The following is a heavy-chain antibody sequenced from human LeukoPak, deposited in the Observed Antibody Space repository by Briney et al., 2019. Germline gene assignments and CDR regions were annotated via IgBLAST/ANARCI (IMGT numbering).Heavy chain of an antibody. Sequence: ETLSLSCTASGCSLSSHYMSWVRQAPGKRLEWIAYISYAGSTKYNPSLQSRFTISIDTSKSQFSLKLTTVTSADTAVYSCARLRDNDISGDGDTFDVWGKGTTVIVSS. J-gene: IGHJ3*01. D-gene: IGHD3-22*01. V-gene: IGHV4-59*11. CDR3: ARLRDNDISGDGDTFDV. CDR2: ISYAGST. CDR1: GCSLSSHY.